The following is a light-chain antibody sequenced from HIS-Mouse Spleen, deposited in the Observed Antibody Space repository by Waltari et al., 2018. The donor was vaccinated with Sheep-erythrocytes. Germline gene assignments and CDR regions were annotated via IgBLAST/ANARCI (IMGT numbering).Light chain of an antibody. CDR2: AAS. CDR1: QGISSY. J-gene: IGKJ4*01. Sequence: DLQLTQSPSFLSASVGDRVTIPCRASQGISSYLAGYQQKPGKAPKLLIYAASTLQSGVPSRFSGSGSGTEFTLTISSLQPEDFATYYCQQLNSYPALTFGGGTKVEIK. CDR3: QQLNSYPALT. V-gene: IGKV1-9*01.